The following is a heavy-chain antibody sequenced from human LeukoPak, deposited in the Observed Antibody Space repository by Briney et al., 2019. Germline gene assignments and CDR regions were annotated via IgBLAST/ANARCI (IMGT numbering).Heavy chain of an antibody. CDR2: IKQDGSEK. Sequence: QPGGSLRPSCAASGFTFSSYWMSWVRQAPGKGLEWVANIKQDGSEKYYVDSVKGRFTISRDNAKNSLYLQMNSLRAEDTAVYYCAREQTTTVTTGGYYFDYWGQGTLVTVSS. J-gene: IGHJ4*02. V-gene: IGHV3-7*01. CDR1: GFTFSSYW. CDR3: AREQTTTVTTGGYYFDY. D-gene: IGHD4-17*01.